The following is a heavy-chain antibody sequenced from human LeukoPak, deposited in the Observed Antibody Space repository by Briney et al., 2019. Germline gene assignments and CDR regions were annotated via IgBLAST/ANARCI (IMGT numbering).Heavy chain of an antibody. V-gene: IGHV3-9*01. J-gene: IGHJ3*02. CDR1: GFTFDDYA. D-gene: IGHD6-13*01. Sequence: PGGSLRLSCAASGFTFDDYAMHWVRQAPGKGLEWVSGISWNSGSIGYADSVKGRFTISRDNAKSPLYLQMNSLRAEDTALYYCAKDISSSWYSDAFDIWGQGTMVTVSS. CDR2: ISWNSGSI. CDR3: AKDISSSWYSDAFDI.